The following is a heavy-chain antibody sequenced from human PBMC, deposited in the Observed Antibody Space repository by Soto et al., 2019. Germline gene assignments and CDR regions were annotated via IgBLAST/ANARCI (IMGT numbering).Heavy chain of an antibody. Sequence: QVQLQESGPGLVKPSETLSLTCTVSGGSISSYYWSWIRQPPGTGLEWIGYIYYSGSTNYNPSLKSRVTISVDTPKNQFSLKLSSVTAADTAVYYCARRKSTIFAHDYWGQGTLVTVSS. CDR2: IYYSGST. CDR3: ARRKSTIFAHDY. J-gene: IGHJ4*02. D-gene: IGHD3-3*01. CDR1: GGSISSYY. V-gene: IGHV4-59*08.